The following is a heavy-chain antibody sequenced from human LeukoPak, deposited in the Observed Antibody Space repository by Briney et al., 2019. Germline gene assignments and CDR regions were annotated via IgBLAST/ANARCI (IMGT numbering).Heavy chain of an antibody. V-gene: IGHV4-31*03. CDR1: GGSISSGGYY. J-gene: IGHJ4*02. Sequence: SSQTLSLTCTVSGGSISSGGYYWSWIRQHLGKGLEWIGYIYYSGSTYYNPSLKSRVTISVDTSKNQFSLKLSSVTAADTAVYYCARSKRGYSYGYFDYWGQGTLVTVSS. CDR3: ARSKRGYSYGYFDY. CDR2: IYYSGST. D-gene: IGHD5-18*01.